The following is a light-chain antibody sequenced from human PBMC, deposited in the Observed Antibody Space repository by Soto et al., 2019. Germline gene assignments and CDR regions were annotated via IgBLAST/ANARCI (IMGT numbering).Light chain of an antibody. CDR3: QQGSTFPPT. J-gene: IGKJ4*01. CDR2: VAS. CDR1: QDINSW. V-gene: IGKV1-12*01. Sequence: DIQMTQSPSYVSASVGDRVTITCRASQDINSWLAGYQQKPVKAPKLLIYVASSLHSGVPSRFSGSGSGTDFTLTITSLQPEDFASYYCQQGSTFPPTFGGGTKVEIK.